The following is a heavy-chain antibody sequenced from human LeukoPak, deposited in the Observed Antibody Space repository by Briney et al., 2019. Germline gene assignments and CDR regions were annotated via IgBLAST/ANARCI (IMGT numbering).Heavy chain of an antibody. CDR3: GKLGHSDGWYLGAFDI. J-gene: IGHJ3*02. V-gene: IGHV4-59*08. Sequence: PSDTLSLTCAVSGVSITGHYWIWLRQPPGMRLEGSGYTSYSRTTIYNSYFKGRATMSIDTSKTQLYLNLTSVTATDTAVYYCGKLGHSDGWYLGAFDIWGQGTTVIVSS. CDR2: TSYSRTT. D-gene: IGHD6-19*01. CDR1: GVSITGHY.